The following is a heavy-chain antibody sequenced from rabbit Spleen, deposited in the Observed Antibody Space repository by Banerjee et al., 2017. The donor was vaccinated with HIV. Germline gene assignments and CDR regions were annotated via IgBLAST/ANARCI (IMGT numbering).Heavy chain of an antibody. V-gene: IGHV1S45*01. Sequence: QEQLEESGGGLVQPEGSLTLTCTAAGFSLGSSYWISWVRQAPGKGLEWIACIAGSSSGFTYSATWAKGRFTCSKTSSTTVTLQMTSLTVADTATYFCARDTGSSFSSYGMDLWGQGTLVTVS. CDR2: IAGSSSGFT. J-gene: IGHJ6*01. CDR3: ARDTGSSFSSYGMDL. CDR1: GFSLGSSYW. D-gene: IGHD8-1*01.